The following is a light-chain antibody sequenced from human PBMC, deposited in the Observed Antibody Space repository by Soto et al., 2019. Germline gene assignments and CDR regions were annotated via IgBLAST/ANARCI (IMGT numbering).Light chain of an antibody. CDR2: DAS. J-gene: IGKJ1*01. Sequence: EIVLTQSPATLSLSPGERATLSCRASQSVSSYLAWYQQKPGQAPRLLIYDASNRATGIPARFSGSGSGTDFTFPISSLEAEDFAVYFCQQRSHWPGTFGQGTKVEIK. CDR1: QSVSSY. V-gene: IGKV3-11*01. CDR3: QQRSHWPGT.